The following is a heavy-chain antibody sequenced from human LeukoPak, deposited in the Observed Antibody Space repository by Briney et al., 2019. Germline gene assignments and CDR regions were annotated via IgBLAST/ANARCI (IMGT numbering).Heavy chain of an antibody. Sequence: SETLSLTCTVSGGSISSYYWSWIRQPAGKGLEWIGRIYTSGSTNYNPSLKSRVTMSVDTSKNHVSLNVTSVTAADTAVYYCARPMNRGVVSRYYFDSWGQGTQVTVSS. CDR1: GGSISSYY. CDR3: ARPMNRGVVSRYYFDS. CDR2: IYTSGST. D-gene: IGHD3-10*01. V-gene: IGHV4-4*07. J-gene: IGHJ4*02.